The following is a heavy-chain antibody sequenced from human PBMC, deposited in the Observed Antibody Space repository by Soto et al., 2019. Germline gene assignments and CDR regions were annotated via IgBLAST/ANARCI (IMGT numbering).Heavy chain of an antibody. CDR3: ARVYYDSRGPTKYRAFDF. J-gene: IGHJ3*01. CDR2: IKQDGGEE. V-gene: IGHV3-7*01. Sequence: LRLSCAASGFIFSDYSMSWVRQSPGKGLEGVANIKQDGGEEDYVDSVKGRLTISRDNAKNSLYLQMNSLRAEDTAVYYCARVYYDSRGPTKYRAFDFWGQGTMVTVSS. CDR1: GFIFSDYS. D-gene: IGHD3-22*01.